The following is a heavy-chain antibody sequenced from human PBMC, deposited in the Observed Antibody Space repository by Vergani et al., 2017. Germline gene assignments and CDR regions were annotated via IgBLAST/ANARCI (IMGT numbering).Heavy chain of an antibody. V-gene: IGHV3-23*01. J-gene: IGHJ4*02. CDR2: ISGSGGST. D-gene: IGHD4/OR15-4a*01. CDR1: GFTFSSYA. CDR3: ARGHAGYQVLHGVYFDF. Sequence: EVQLLESGGGLVQPGGSLRLSCAASGFTFSSYAMSWVRQAPGKGLEWVSAISGSGGSTYYADSVRGRFTISRDNGDNLLYLQMNSLRAEDTAVYYCARGHAGYQVLHGVYFDFWGQGSLVSVSS.